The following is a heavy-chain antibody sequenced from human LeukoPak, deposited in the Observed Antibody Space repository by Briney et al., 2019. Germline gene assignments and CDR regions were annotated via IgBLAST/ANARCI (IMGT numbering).Heavy chain of an antibody. CDR1: GYTFTGYY. D-gene: IGHD6-19*01. J-gene: IGHJ3*02. CDR3: ARDSRGWYDNFHAFDM. V-gene: IGHV1-2*02. Sequence: ASVKVSCKASGYTFTGYYMHWVRQAPGQGLEWMGWINPNSGGTNYAQKFQGKVTMTRDTSISTAYMELSRLRSDDTAVYYCARDSRGWYDNFHAFDMWGQGTMVTVSS. CDR2: INPNSGGT.